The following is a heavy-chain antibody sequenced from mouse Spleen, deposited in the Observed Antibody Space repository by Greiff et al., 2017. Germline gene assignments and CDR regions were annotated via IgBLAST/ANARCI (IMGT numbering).Heavy chain of an antibody. D-gene: IGHD1-1*01. CDR3: ARNYYGSSGWFAY. CDR1: GFSLTSYG. V-gene: IGHV2-2*01. Sequence: VKLVESGPGLVQPSQSLSITCTVSGFSLTSYGVHWVRQSPGKGLEWLGVIWSGGSTDYNAAFISRLSISKDNSKSQVFFKMNSLQADDTAIYYCARNYYGSSGWFAYWGQGTLVTVSA. CDR2: IWSGGST. J-gene: IGHJ3*01.